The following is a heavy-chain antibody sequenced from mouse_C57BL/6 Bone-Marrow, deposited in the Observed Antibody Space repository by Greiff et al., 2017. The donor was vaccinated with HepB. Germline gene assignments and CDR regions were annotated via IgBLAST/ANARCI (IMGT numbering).Heavy chain of an antibody. J-gene: IGHJ2*01. CDR1: GYTFTDYY. Sequence: QVQLQQSGPELVKPGASVKISCKASGYTFTDYYINWVKQRPGQGLEWIGWIYPGSGNTKYNEKFKGKATLTVDTSSSTASMQLSSLTSEDSAVYFCARGGADGYYETMITGNFDYWGQGTTLTVSS. D-gene: IGHD2-3*01. CDR2: IYPGSGNT. CDR3: ARGGADGYYETMITGNFDY. V-gene: IGHV1-84*01.